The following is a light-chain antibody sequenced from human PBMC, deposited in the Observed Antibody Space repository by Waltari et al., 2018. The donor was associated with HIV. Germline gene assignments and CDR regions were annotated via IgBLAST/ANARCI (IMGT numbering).Light chain of an antibody. CDR1: PSILYSSNTKNY. J-gene: IGKJ1*01. CDR2: GAS. CDR3: QQFYKSPPT. V-gene: IGKV4-1*01. Sequence: DIVLTQSPDSLAVSLGEGATINCKSSPSILYSSNTKNYFAWYQQKPGQPPTLLIYGASTRESGVPDRFSGSGSGTDFALTISNLQSDDVAVYYCQQFYKSPPTFGQGTKVEIK.